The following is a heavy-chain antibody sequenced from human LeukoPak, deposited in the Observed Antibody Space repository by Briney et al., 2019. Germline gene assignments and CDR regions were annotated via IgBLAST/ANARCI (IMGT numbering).Heavy chain of an antibody. Sequence: ASVKVSCKASGCTFTNYDINWVRQATGQGLEWMGWMNPNSGNTGFVQKFQGRVILTRDTSINTAYMELSSLRSDDTAVYYCVRGNSGSYYLYWGQGTLVTVSS. CDR1: GCTFTNYD. V-gene: IGHV1-8*02. J-gene: IGHJ4*02. CDR3: VRGNSGSYYLY. D-gene: IGHD1-26*01. CDR2: MNPNSGNT.